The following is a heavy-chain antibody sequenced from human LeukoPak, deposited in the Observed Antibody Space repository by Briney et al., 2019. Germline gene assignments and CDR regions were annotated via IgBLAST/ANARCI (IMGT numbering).Heavy chain of an antibody. CDR3: ARHWGYSSSSGFDY. CDR1: GGSFSGYY. Sequence: SETLSLTCAVYGGSFSGYYWSWIRQPPGKGLEWIGEINHSGSTNYNPSLKSRVTISVDTSKNQFSLKLSSATAADTAVYYCARHWGYSSSSGFDYWGQGTLVTVSS. CDR2: INHSGST. V-gene: IGHV4-34*01. J-gene: IGHJ4*02. D-gene: IGHD6-6*01.